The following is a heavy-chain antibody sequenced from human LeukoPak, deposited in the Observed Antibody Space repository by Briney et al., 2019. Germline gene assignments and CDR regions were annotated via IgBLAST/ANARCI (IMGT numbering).Heavy chain of an antibody. V-gene: IGHV3-23*01. CDR3: AKGGPLTYCSGGSCYSGWADY. CDR1: GFTFSSYS. D-gene: IGHD2-15*01. J-gene: IGHJ4*02. CDR2: ISGSGGST. Sequence: PGGSLRLSCAASGFTFSSYSMSWVRQAPGKGLEWVSAISGSGGSTYYADSVKGRFTISRDNSKNTLYLQMNSLRAEDTAVYYCAKGGPLTYCSGGSCYSGWADYWGQGTLVTVSS.